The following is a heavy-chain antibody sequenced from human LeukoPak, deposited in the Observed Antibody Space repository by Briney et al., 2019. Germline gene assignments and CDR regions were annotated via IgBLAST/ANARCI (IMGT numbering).Heavy chain of an antibody. J-gene: IGHJ4*02. CDR3: TRYSGSYYGFDY. Sequence: PGGSLRLSCAASGFTFSNYWMHWVRPAPGKGLVWISRLNSDGSTTSYADSVKGRFTISRDNAKNTLYLQMNSLRAEDTAVYYCTRYSGSYYGFDYWGQGTLVTVSS. CDR2: LNSDGSTT. V-gene: IGHV3-74*01. CDR1: GFTFSNYW. D-gene: IGHD1-26*01.